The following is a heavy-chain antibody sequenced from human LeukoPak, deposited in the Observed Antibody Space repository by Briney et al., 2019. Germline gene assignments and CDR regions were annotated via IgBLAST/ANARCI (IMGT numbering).Heavy chain of an antibody. CDR2: INGSGST. Sequence: SETLSLTCAVSGGSFSGHYWSWIRQPPGEGLEWIGEINGSGSTKYNPSLKSRVTISADTSKNQFSLKLSSVTAADTAVYYCTKNNRFDPWGQGTLVTVSS. V-gene: IGHV4-34*01. CDR3: TKNNRFDP. J-gene: IGHJ5*02. CDR1: GGSFSGHY.